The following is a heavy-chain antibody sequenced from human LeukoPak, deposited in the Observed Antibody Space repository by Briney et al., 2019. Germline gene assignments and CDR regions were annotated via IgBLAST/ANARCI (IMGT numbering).Heavy chain of an antibody. V-gene: IGHV3-33*06. J-gene: IGHJ4*02. D-gene: IGHD2-21*02. Sequence: GRSLRLSCAASGFTFSSYGMHWVRQAPDKGLEWVAVIWYDGSNKYYADSVKGRFTISRDNSKNTLYLQMNSLRAEDTAVYYCAKDPPYCGGDCYYDYWGQGTLVTVSS. CDR1: GFTFSSYG. CDR3: AKDPPYCGGDCYYDY. CDR2: IWYDGSNK.